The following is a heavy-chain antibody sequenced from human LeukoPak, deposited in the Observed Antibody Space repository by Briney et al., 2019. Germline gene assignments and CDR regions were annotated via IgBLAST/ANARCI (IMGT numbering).Heavy chain of an antibody. V-gene: IGHV3-23*01. CDR1: GFTFSSHT. D-gene: IGHD3-9*01. CDR2: ISGSGGST. J-gene: IGHJ4*02. Sequence: GGSLRLSCAASGFTFSSHTMSWVRQAPGKGLEWVSGISGSGGSTYYANSVKGRFTISRDNSKNTLYLQMSSLRADDTAVYYCAKCSRVDWLPIDYWGRGTLVTVSS. CDR3: AKCSRVDWLPIDY.